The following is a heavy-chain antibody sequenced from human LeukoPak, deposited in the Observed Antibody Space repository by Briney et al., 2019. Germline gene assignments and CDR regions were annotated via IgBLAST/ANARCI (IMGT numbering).Heavy chain of an antibody. J-gene: IGHJ4*02. Sequence: SETLSLTCTVSGGSISSYYWSWIRQPPGKGLEWIGEINHSGSTNYNPSLKSRVTISVDTSKNQFSLKLSSVTAADTAVYYCARGRVARSGGEDYWGQGTLVTVSS. CDR1: GGSISSYY. D-gene: IGHD3-3*01. CDR3: ARGRVARSGGEDY. V-gene: IGHV4-34*01. CDR2: INHSGST.